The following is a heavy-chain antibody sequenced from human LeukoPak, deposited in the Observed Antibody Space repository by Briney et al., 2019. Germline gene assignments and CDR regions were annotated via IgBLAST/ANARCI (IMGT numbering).Heavy chain of an antibody. V-gene: IGHV4-59*01. J-gene: IGHJ6*03. D-gene: IGHD3-3*01. Sequence: PSETLSLTCTVSGGSISSYYWSWIRQHPGKGLEWIGYIYYSGSTNYNPSLKSRVTISVDTSKNQFSLKLSSVTAADTAVYYCARRDYDFWSGYYTGYYYMDVWGKGTTVTVSS. CDR3: ARRDYDFWSGYYTGYYYMDV. CDR2: IYYSGST. CDR1: GGSISSYY.